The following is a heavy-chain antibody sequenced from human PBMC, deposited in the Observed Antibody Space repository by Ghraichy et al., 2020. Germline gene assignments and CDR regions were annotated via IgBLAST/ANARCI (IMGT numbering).Heavy chain of an antibody. D-gene: IGHD3-3*01. CDR3: ATGALPIFGVITPREDWCDP. J-gene: IGHJ5*02. CDR1: GGSISSGSYY. V-gene: IGHV4-61*02. Sequence: SQTLSLTCTVSGGSISSGSYYWSWIRQPAGKGLEWIGRIHTSGSTNYNPSLKSQVTISVDTSKNQFSLKLSSVTAADSAVYYWATGALPIFGVITPREDWCDPWGQGTLVTVSS. CDR2: IHTSGST.